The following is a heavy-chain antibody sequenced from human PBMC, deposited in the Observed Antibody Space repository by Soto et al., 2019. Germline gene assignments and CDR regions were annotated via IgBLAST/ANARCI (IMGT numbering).Heavy chain of an antibody. V-gene: IGHV1-18*01. CDR2: ISAYSGNT. J-gene: IGHJ4*02. Sequence: QVQLVQSGAEVKKPGASVKVSCKVSGYTFTSYGVTWVRQAPGQGLEWMGWISAYSGNTNYAQKLQGRLTMTTDTSTSTAYMELRRLRSDDTAVYYCARDSKLLWFGEPIDYWGQGTLVTVSS. D-gene: IGHD3-10*01. CDR1: GYTFTSYG. CDR3: ARDSKLLWFGEPIDY.